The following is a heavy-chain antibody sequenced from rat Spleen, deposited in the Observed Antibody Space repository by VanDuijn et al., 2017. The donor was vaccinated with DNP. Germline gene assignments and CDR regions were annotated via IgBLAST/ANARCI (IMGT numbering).Heavy chain of an antibody. CDR3: ARWNSGHFDY. D-gene: IGHD4-3*01. Sequence: EVQLVESGGGSVQPGRSLKLSCGASGFIFSDYNMAWVRQAPKKGLEWVATISYDGRSTDHRDSVKGRFTISRDNAKSILYLQMDSLRSEDTATYYCARWNSGHFDYWGQGVMVPVSS. CDR1: GFIFSDYN. V-gene: IGHV5-7*01. CDR2: ISYDGRST. J-gene: IGHJ2*01.